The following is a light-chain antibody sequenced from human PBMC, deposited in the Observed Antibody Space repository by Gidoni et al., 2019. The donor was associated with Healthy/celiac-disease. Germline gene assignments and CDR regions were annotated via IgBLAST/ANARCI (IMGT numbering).Light chain of an antibody. CDR1: QDISNF. Sequence: DIQMTQSPSSLSASVGDRVTITCQASQDISNFLNWYQQKPGKAPKLLIYDASNLETGVPSRFSGSGSGTYFTFTISSLQPEDIATYYCQQYDNLPRTFGPGTKLDIK. J-gene: IGKJ2*01. V-gene: IGKV1-33*01. CDR3: QQYDNLPRT. CDR2: DAS.